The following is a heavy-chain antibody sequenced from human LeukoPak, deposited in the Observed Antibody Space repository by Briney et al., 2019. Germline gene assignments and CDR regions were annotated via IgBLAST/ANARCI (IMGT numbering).Heavy chain of an antibody. CDR3: AKAATMVRPYYYYYMDV. V-gene: IGHV3-23*01. D-gene: IGHD3-10*01. CDR1: GFTFSSYA. Sequence: GGSLRLSCAASGFTFSSYAMSWVRQAPGKGLEWVSAIRGSGGSTFYADSVKGRFTISRDNSKNTLYLQMNSLRAEDTAVYYCAKAATMVRPYYYYYMDVWGKGTTVTVSS. CDR2: IRGSGGST. J-gene: IGHJ6*03.